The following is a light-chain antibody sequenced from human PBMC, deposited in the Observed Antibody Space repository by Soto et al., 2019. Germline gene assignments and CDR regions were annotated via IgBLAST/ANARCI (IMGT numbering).Light chain of an antibody. Sequence: DIQMTQSPSTVSASVGDGVTITCRASQSIRTWLAWYQQKPGNPPKLLIYHASTLESGVSSGFSGSGSGTEFTLTISSLQPDDFETYYCQQYNSYTYTFGQGTKLEIK. CDR1: QSIRTW. CDR3: QQYNSYTYT. CDR2: HAS. V-gene: IGKV1-5*01. J-gene: IGKJ2*01.